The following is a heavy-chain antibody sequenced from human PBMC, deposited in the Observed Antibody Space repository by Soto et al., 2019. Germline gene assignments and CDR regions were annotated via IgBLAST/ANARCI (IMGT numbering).Heavy chain of an antibody. Sequence: SETLSLTCPVSGGSISSYYWISIRQPPGKGLEWIGYLYYSGITNYNPSLKSRVSTSLDPSKNQFSLKLTSVTAADTAVYYCASHRSGYAFQWGQGTLVTVSS. CDR1: GGSISSYY. CDR3: ASHRSGYAFQ. D-gene: IGHD5-12*01. CDR2: LYYSGIT. V-gene: IGHV4-59*01. J-gene: IGHJ4*02.